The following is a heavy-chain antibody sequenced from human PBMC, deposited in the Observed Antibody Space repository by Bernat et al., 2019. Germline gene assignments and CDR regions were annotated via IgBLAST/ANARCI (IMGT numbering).Heavy chain of an antibody. CDR1: GFSLSTSGMC. Sequence: QVTLRESGPALVKPTQTLTLTCTFSGFSLSTSGMCVSWIRQPPGKALEWLARIDWDDDKYYSTSLKTRLTISKDTSKNQVVLTMTNMDPVDTATYYYARTYDNYDFWSGYYRGGYFDYWGQGTLVTVSS. D-gene: IGHD3-3*01. J-gene: IGHJ4*02. CDR3: ARTYDNYDFWSGYYRGGYFDY. CDR2: IDWDDDK. V-gene: IGHV2-70*15.